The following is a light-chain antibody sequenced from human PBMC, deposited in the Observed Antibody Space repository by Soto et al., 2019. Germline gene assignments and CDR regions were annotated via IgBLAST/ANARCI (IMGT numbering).Light chain of an antibody. Sequence: NFMLTQPHSVSESPGKTVTISCTRSSGSIGSNSVQWYQQRPGSAPSIVIYEDDQRPSGVTNRFAGSIDRSSNSASLTISGLQSEDEADYSCQSYDTNTVLFGGGTKVTVL. CDR2: EDD. J-gene: IGLJ2*01. CDR1: SGSIGSNS. CDR3: QSYDTNTVL. V-gene: IGLV6-57*04.